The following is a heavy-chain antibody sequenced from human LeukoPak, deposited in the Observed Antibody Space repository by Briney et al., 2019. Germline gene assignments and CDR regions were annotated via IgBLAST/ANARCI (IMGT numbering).Heavy chain of an antibody. D-gene: IGHD3-22*01. J-gene: IGHJ4*02. CDR2: ISSSGSTI. Sequence: GGSLRLSCAASGFTFSDYYMSWIRQAPGKGLEWVSYISSSGSTIYYADSVKGRFTISRDNAKNSLYLQMNSLRAEDTAVYYCATYYYDSSGYYYFDYWGQGTLVTVSS. CDR3: ATYYYDSSGYYYFDY. V-gene: IGHV3-11*04. CDR1: GFTFSDYY.